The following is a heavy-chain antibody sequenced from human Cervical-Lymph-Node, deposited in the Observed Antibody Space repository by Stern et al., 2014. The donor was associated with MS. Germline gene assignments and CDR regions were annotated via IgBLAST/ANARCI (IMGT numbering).Heavy chain of an antibody. CDR1: GGTFSTYA. CDR3: AISGRPPYNWFDP. V-gene: IGHV1-69*01. J-gene: IGHJ5*02. CDR2: IMPIFGTA. D-gene: IGHD3-10*01. Sequence: QVQLVQSGAEVKKPGSSVKVSCKASGGTFSTYAISWVRQAPGQRLEWMGGIMPIFGTANYAQKFQGRVTITADESTTTAYMELSSLRSEGTAVYYCAISGRPPYNWFDPWGQGTLVTVSS.